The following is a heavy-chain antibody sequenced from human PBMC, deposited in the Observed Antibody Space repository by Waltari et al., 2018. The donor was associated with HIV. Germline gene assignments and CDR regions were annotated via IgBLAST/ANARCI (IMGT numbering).Heavy chain of an antibody. CDR1: GYMFTGHY. D-gene: IGHD2-2*01. CDR2: INPNSGGT. Sequence: QVHLVQSGPAVKKPGASMKVSCKASGYMFTGHYMHWLRQAPGQGLEWMGMINPNSGGTNYAQTLQGRVTMARDASINTGYMELKSLRYDDTAMYYCARESGYQLVRWLDPWGQGTRVTVSS. V-gene: IGHV1-2*02. CDR3: ARESGYQLVRWLDP. J-gene: IGHJ5*02.